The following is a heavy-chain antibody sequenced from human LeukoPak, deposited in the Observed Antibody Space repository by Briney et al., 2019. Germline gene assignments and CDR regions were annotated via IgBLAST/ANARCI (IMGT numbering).Heavy chain of an antibody. CDR3: ARGTTQIAAAGTSEYYFDY. CDR2: ISYDGSNK. D-gene: IGHD6-13*01. V-gene: IGHV3-30*04. CDR1: GFTFSSYA. J-gene: IGHJ4*02. Sequence: GGSLRLSCAASGFTFSSYAMHWVRPAPGKGLEWVAVISYDGSNKYYADSVKGRFTISRDNSKNTLYLQMNSLRAEDTAVYYCARGTTQIAAAGTSEYYFDYWGQGTLVTVSS.